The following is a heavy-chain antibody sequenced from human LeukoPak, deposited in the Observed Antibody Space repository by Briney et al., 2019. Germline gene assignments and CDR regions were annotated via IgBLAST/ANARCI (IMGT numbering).Heavy chain of an antibody. CDR3: ARDGDYYDSNGYWQYFDY. V-gene: IGHV1-46*01. Sequence: ASVTASFKASGYTFTSYHMHWVRQAPEQGPEWMGIINPSGGGTSNAQKFQGRVTMTRDTSTSTVYMELNSLRSDDTAVYYCARDGDYYDSNGYWQYFDYWGQGTPVIVSS. CDR2: INPSGGGT. J-gene: IGHJ4*02. CDR1: GYTFTSYH. D-gene: IGHD3-22*01.